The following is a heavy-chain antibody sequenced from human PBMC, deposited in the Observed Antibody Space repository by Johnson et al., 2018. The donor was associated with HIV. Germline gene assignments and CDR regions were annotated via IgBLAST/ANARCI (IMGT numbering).Heavy chain of an antibody. Sequence: VQLVESGGGVVRPGGSLRLSCAASGFSFDDYGMSWVRQAPGKGLEWVSGIHWNGGSKGYADSVKGRFIISRDNAKNSLNLQMNSLRTEDTALYYCATGWGNWNDEGPDAFDIWGQGTMVTVSS. CDR3: ATGWGNWNDEGPDAFDI. CDR2: IHWNGGSK. J-gene: IGHJ3*02. CDR1: GFSFDDYG. V-gene: IGHV3-20*04. D-gene: IGHD1-20*01.